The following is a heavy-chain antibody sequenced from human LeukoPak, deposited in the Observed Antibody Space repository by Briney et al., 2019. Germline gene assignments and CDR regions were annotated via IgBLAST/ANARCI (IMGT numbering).Heavy chain of an antibody. D-gene: IGHD2-21*01. CDR3: ASSSLVVVVTYGFDI. J-gene: IGHJ3*02. CDR1: TGPITTTKW. Sequence: SGTLSLTCTVSTGPITTTKWWSCVRPPPGKGLEWIGEISHTGSTNYNPSFNSRVTMSVDKSKNQFSLNLKSVTAADTALYYCASSSLVVVVTYGFDIWGRGTAVTVSS. V-gene: IGHV4-4*02. CDR2: ISHTGST.